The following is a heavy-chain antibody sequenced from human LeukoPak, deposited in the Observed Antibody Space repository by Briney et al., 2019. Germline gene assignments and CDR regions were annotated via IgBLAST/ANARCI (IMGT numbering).Heavy chain of an antibody. J-gene: IGHJ4*02. CDR1: GFTFSTYW. CDR3: ARPSPLTGDPHFDY. Sequence: PGGSLRLPCAASGFTFSTYWMSWVRQAPGKGLEWVANIKEDGSEKYSVDSVKGRFTISRDNAKNSLYLQMNSLRAEDTAVYYCARPSPLTGDPHFDYWGQGTLVTVSS. D-gene: IGHD7-27*01. CDR2: IKEDGSEK. V-gene: IGHV3-7*01.